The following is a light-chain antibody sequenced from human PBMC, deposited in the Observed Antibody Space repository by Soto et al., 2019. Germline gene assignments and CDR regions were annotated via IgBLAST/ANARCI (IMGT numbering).Light chain of an antibody. J-gene: IGKJ1*01. V-gene: IGKV1-39*01. CDR2: AAS. CDR3: QQSYSTSV. CDR1: QSISRY. Sequence: DIQMTQSPSSLSASVGDRVTITCLASQSISRYLNWYQQKPGKAPNLLIYAASSLQSGVPSRFSGSGSGTDFTLTISSLQPEDFATYYCQQSYSTSVFGQGTKVDIK.